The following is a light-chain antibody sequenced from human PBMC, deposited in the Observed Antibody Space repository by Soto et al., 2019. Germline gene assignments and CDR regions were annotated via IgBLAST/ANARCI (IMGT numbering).Light chain of an antibody. CDR2: GAS. Sequence: EIVMTQSPATLSVSPGDRATLSCRASQSISSNLAWYQQKPAQAPRVLIYGASTRATGIPARFSGSGSGTEFTLTISSLQSEDSAVYYCQQYNNWPLTFGGGTKVEIK. CDR3: QQYNNWPLT. V-gene: IGKV3-15*01. J-gene: IGKJ4*01. CDR1: QSISSN.